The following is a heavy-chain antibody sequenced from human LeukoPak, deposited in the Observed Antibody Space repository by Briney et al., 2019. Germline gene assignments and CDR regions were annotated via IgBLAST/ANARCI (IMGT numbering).Heavy chain of an antibody. V-gene: IGHV3-30-3*01. J-gene: IGHJ4*02. Sequence: GRSLRLSCAASGLTFSSYAMHWVRQAPGKGLEWVAVISYDGSNKYYADSVKGRFTISRDNSKNTLYLQMNSLRAEDTAVYYCARDHPMGYFDYWGQGTLVTVSS. D-gene: IGHD5-24*01. CDR1: GLTFSSYA. CDR3: ARDHPMGYFDY. CDR2: ISYDGSNK.